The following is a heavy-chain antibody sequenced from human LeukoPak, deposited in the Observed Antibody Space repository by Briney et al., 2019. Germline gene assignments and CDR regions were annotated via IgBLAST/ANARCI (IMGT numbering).Heavy chain of an antibody. J-gene: IGHJ4*02. Sequence: PGGSLRLSCAASGFTFSSYAMHWGRQAPGKGLEWVAVISYDGSNKYYADSVKGRFTISRDNSKNTLYLQMNSLRAEDTAVYYCARGPTVTPLEYWGQGTLVTVSS. V-gene: IGHV3-30-3*01. CDR1: GFTFSSYA. D-gene: IGHD4-17*01. CDR2: ISYDGSNK. CDR3: ARGPTVTPLEY.